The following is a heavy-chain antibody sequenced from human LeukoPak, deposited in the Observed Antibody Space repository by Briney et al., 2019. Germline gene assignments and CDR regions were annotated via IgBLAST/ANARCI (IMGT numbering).Heavy chain of an antibody. CDR3: ARSPDILTGENFDY. J-gene: IGHJ4*02. V-gene: IGHV1-2*02. Sequence: ASVKVSCKASGYTFTGYYLHWVRQAPGQGLEWMGWINPDSGGTNYAQKFQGRVTMTRDTSISTAYMELSRLRSDDTAVYYCARSPDILTGENFDYWGQGTLVTVSS. D-gene: IGHD3-9*01. CDR1: GYTFTGYY. CDR2: INPDSGGT.